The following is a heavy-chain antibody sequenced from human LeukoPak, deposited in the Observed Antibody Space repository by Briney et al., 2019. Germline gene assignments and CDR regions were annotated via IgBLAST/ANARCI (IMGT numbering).Heavy chain of an antibody. CDR2: IYYSGST. J-gene: IGHJ4*02. Sequence: SETLSLTCTVSGGSISNSSYYWGWIRQPPGTGLEWIGSIYYSGSTYYNPSLKSRVTISVDTSKNQFSLKLSSVTAADTAVYYCARHVDSSGYWRDWGQGTLVTVSS. D-gene: IGHD3-22*01. V-gene: IGHV4-39*01. CDR3: ARHVDSSGYWRD. CDR1: GGSISNSSYY.